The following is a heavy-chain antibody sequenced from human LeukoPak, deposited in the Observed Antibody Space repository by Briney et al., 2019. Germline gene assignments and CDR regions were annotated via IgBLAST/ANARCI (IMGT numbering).Heavy chain of an antibody. Sequence: PGGSLRLSCAASGFTFSSYSMNWVRQAPGKGLEWVSSISSSGSYIYYADSVKGRFTISRDNAKNSLYLQMNSLRAEDTAVYYCVIGEWFDPWGQGTLVTVSS. CDR3: VIGEWFDP. CDR1: GFTFSSYS. CDR2: ISSSGSYI. J-gene: IGHJ5*02. V-gene: IGHV3-21*01.